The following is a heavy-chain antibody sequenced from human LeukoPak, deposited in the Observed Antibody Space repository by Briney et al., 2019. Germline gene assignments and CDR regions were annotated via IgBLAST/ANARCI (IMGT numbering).Heavy chain of an antibody. D-gene: IGHD3-10*01. CDR2: ISGSGDTT. V-gene: IGHV3-23*01. CDR3: AKDHNYASGSSYLVGPHYYYMEV. Sequence: GGSLRLSCAASGFTFSSYGMSWVRQAPGKGLEWVSAISGSGDTTYYADSVKGRFTISRDNSRNTLYLEIHSLRAEDAAVYNCAKDHNYASGSSYLVGPHYYYMEVWGKGTTVTISS. J-gene: IGHJ6*03. CDR1: GFTFSSYG.